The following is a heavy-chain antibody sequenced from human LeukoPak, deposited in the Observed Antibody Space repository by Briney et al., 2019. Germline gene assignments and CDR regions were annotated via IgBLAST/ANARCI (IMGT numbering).Heavy chain of an antibody. D-gene: IGHD2-2*01. CDR3: HIVVVPAAPDAFDI. V-gene: IGHV1-18*01. J-gene: IGHJ3*02. CDR2: ISAYSGNT. CDR1: GYTFTSYG. Sequence: GASVKVSCKASGYTFTSYGISWLRQAPGQGLEWMGWISAYSGNTNYAQKLQGRVTMTTDTSTSTAYMELRSLRSDETAVYYCHIVVVPAAPDAFDIWGQGTMVTVSS.